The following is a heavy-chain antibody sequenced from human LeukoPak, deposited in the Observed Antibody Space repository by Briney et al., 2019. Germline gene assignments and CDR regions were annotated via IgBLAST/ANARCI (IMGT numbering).Heavy chain of an antibody. V-gene: IGHV3-9*01. CDR1: GFTFDDYA. CDR2: ISWNSGSI. CDR3: ARHGYNWNYGGVDY. J-gene: IGHJ4*02. D-gene: IGHD1-7*01. Sequence: GGSLRLSCAASGFTFDDYAMHWVRQAPGKGLEWVSGISWNSGSIGYADSVKGRFTISRDNAKNSLYLQMNSLRAEDTALYYCARHGYNWNYGGVDYWGQGTLVTVSS.